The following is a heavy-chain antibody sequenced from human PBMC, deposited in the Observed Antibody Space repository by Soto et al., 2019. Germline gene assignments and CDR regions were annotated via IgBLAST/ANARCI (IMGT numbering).Heavy chain of an antibody. Sequence: GGSLRLSCAASGFTFSDYYMSWIRQAPGKGLEWVSYISSSGSTIYYADSVKGRFTISRDNAKNSLYLQMNSLRAEDTAVYYCARAHGLRITMIVLDPSGGMHVWGQGNTVTVSS. CDR1: GFTFSDYY. D-gene: IGHD3-22*01. J-gene: IGHJ6*02. V-gene: IGHV3-11*01. CDR3: ARAHGLRITMIVLDPSGGMHV. CDR2: ISSSGSTI.